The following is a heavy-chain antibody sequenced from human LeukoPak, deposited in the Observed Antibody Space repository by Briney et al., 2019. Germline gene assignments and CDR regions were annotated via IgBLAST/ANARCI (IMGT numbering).Heavy chain of an antibody. CDR1: GGSFSGYY. Sequence: PSETLSLTCAVYGGSFSGYYWRWIRQPPGKGLEWIGEINHSRSTNYNPSLKSRVTRSVDTSKNQFSLRLSSVTAADTAVYYCARGPPAGVQQWLVLGYFQHWGQGTLVTVSS. CDR2: INHSRST. CDR3: ARGPPAGVQQWLVLGYFQH. V-gene: IGHV4-34*01. J-gene: IGHJ1*01. D-gene: IGHD6-19*01.